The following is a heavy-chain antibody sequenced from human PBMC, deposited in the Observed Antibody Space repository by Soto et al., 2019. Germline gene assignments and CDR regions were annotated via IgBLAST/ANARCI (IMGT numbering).Heavy chain of an antibody. CDR3: ARIYCITSSCDRRVVP. CDR1: GYTFTTFW. J-gene: IGHJ5*02. CDR2: IDPSDSYT. D-gene: IGHD3-10*01. Sequence: GESLKISCKASGYTFTTFWISWVRQLPGKGLEWMGRIDPSDSYTSYSPSFQGHVTISVDKSISTAYLQWGSLTASDTAIYYCARIYCITSSCDRRVVPWCPGALLTVSS. V-gene: IGHV5-10-1*01.